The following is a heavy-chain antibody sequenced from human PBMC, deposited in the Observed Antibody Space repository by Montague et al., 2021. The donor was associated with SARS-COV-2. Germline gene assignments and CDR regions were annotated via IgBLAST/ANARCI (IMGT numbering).Heavy chain of an antibody. CDR2: ISTSGSS. J-gene: IGHJ6*03. CDR1: GASISSANDY. V-gene: IGHV4-61*09. Sequence: TLSLTCSVSGASISSANDYWTRIRQPAGKGLEWIEHISTSGSSSYNPSLKSRVTIILDTSKQQFSLELTSVTAADTAVYYCARDRRGMAMAGRAYYYYYMDVWGKGTTVTVSS. D-gene: IGHD6-19*01. CDR3: ARDRRGMAMAGRAYYYYYMDV.